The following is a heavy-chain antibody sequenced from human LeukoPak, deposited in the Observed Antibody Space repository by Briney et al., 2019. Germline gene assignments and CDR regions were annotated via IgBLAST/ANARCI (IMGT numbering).Heavy chain of an antibody. Sequence: PSETLSLALPVLGDSVRSFYWSWIRPPPGKGLGLVWYIYYSGSTNYNPSLKSRVTISVDTSKNQFSLKLSSVTAADTAVYYCARDGGIAVAGKEVGWFDPWGQGTLVTVSS. CDR3: ARDGGIAVAGKEVGWFDP. V-gene: IGHV4-59*02. CDR1: GDSVRSFY. CDR2: IYYSGST. J-gene: IGHJ5*02. D-gene: IGHD6-19*01.